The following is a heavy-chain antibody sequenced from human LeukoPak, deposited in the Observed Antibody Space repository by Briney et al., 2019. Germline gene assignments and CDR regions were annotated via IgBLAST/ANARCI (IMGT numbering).Heavy chain of an antibody. CDR1: GGSISSSSYY. V-gene: IGHV4-61*01. Sequence: SETLSLTCTVSGGSISSSSYYWSWIRQPPGKGLEWIGYIYYSGSTNYNPSLKSRVTISVDTSKNQFSLKLSSVTAADTAVYYCARAPRDGYNSYYYYYGMDVWGQGTTVTVSS. CDR3: ARAPRDGYNSYYYYYGMDV. D-gene: IGHD5-24*01. J-gene: IGHJ6*02. CDR2: IYYSGST.